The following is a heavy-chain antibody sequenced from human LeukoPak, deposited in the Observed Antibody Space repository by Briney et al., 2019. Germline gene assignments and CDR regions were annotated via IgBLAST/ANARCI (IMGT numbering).Heavy chain of an antibody. Sequence: PSETLSLTCTVSGGSISSYYWSWIRQPAGKGLEWIGRIYTSGSTNYNPSLKSRVTMSVDTSKNQFSLKLSSVTAADTAVYYCATVASYYDFWSGGYYYYMDVWGKGTTVTVSS. V-gene: IGHV4-4*07. J-gene: IGHJ6*03. D-gene: IGHD3-3*01. CDR2: IYTSGST. CDR1: GGSISSYY. CDR3: ATVASYYDFWSGGYYYYMDV.